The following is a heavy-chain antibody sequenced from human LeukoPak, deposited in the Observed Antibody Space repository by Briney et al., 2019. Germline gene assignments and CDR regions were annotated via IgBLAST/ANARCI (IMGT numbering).Heavy chain of an antibody. CDR3: ARLLGIAVAGLDY. CDR2: IYPGDSDT. Sequence: GESLKISCTASTYNFADYWIGWVRQMPGKGLEWMGIIYPGDSDTRYSPSFQGQVTISADKSISTAYLQWSSLKASDTAMYYCARLLGIAVAGLDYWGQGTLVTVSS. V-gene: IGHV5-51*01. J-gene: IGHJ4*02. CDR1: TYNFADYW. D-gene: IGHD6-19*01.